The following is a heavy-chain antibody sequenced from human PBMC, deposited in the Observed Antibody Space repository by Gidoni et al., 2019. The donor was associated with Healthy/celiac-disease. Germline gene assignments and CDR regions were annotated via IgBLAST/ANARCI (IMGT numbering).Heavy chain of an antibody. V-gene: IGHV1-69*06. D-gene: IGHD3-3*01. CDR1: GGPFSSYA. CDR2: ISPIFGTA. CDR3: AITIFVVATIQTGFDP. Sequence: QVQLVQSGAEVTKPGSSVKVSCKASGGPFSSYAISWVRQAPGQGLECMGGISPIFGTATYAQKFQGRVTITADKSTSTAYMELSSLRSEDTAVYYFAITIFVVATIQTGFDPWGQGTLVTVSS. J-gene: IGHJ5*02.